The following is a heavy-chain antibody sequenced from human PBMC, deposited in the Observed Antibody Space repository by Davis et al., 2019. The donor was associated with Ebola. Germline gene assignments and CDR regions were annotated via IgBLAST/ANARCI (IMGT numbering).Heavy chain of an antibody. Sequence: ASVKVSCKASGYTFTNYGISWVRQAPGQGLEWMGWISAYNGNTNYAQKLQGRVTMTTDTSTSTAYMELRSLRSDDTAVYYCARGITMVQGANWFDPWGQGTLVTVSS. V-gene: IGHV1-18*01. CDR1: GYTFTNYG. CDR2: ISAYNGNT. CDR3: ARGITMVQGANWFDP. J-gene: IGHJ5*02. D-gene: IGHD3-10*01.